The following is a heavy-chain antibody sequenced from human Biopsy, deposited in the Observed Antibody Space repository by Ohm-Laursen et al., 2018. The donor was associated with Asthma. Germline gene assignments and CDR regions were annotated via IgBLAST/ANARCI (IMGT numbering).Heavy chain of an antibody. CDR3: ARVPTTLRYFDL. V-gene: IGHV4-61*08. CDR1: GASISSGGYY. Sequence: GTLSLTCTVSGASISSGGYYWSWIRQPPGKGLAWVSYISYSGSTDYNPSLKSRLTISMDTSKNQFSLKLSSVTAADTAVYYCARVPTTLRYFDLWGQGTLVTVSS. D-gene: IGHD2-15*01. CDR2: ISYSGST. J-gene: IGHJ2*01.